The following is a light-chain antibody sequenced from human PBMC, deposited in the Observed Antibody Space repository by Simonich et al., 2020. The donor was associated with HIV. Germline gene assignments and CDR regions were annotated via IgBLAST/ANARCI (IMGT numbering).Light chain of an antibody. CDR2: DAS. J-gene: IGKJ1*01. Sequence: EIVLTQSPGTLSLSPGERATLSCRASQSVSSSYLAWYQQKPGQAPRLLIYDASNMATGIPARFSGSGSGTDFTLTISSLEPEDFAVYYCQQRSNWPRTFGQGTKVEIK. CDR3: QQRSNWPRT. V-gene: IGKV3-11*01. CDR1: QSVSSSY.